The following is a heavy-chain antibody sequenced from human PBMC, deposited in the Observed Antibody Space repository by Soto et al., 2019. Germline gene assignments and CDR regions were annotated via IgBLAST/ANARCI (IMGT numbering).Heavy chain of an antibody. CDR2: ISWNSGTT. D-gene: IGHD5-18*01. V-gene: IGHV3-9*01. Sequence: GGSLRLSCAASGFTFDSYAMHWVRQAPGKGLEWVSSISWNSGTTCYADSVKGRFTISRDNAKNSLYLQMDSLRAEDTALYYCAKELGGHSYGYELDYWGQGTLVTVSS. CDR1: GFTFDSYA. J-gene: IGHJ4*02. CDR3: AKELGGHSYGYELDY.